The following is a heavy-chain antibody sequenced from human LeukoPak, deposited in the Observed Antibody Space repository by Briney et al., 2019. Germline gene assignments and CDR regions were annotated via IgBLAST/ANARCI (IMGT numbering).Heavy chain of an antibody. CDR3: ARVRRITIFGVVPDHGSAFDI. CDR1: GFTFSSYG. CDR2: IWYDGSNK. D-gene: IGHD3-3*01. J-gene: IGHJ3*02. Sequence: GRSLRLSCAASGFTFSSYGMRWVRQAPGKGLEWVAVIWYDGSNKYYADSVKGRFTISRDNSKNTLYLQMNSLRAEDTAVYYCARVRRITIFGVVPDHGSAFDIWGQGTMVTVSS. V-gene: IGHV3-33*01.